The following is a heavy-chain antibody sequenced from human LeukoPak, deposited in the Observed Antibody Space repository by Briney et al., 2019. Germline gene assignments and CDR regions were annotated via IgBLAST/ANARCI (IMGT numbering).Heavy chain of an antibody. V-gene: IGHV4-4*07. D-gene: IGHD3-22*01. CDR3: ARGRHYYDSSGFVFDY. J-gene: IGHJ4*02. CDR1: GGSISSYY. Sequence: SETPSLTCTVSGGSISSYYWSWIRQPAGKGLEWIGRIYSSGGTNYNPSLKSRLTMSVDTSKNQFSLKLSSVTAADTAVYYCARGRHYYDSSGFVFDYWGQGTLVTVSS. CDR2: IYSSGGT.